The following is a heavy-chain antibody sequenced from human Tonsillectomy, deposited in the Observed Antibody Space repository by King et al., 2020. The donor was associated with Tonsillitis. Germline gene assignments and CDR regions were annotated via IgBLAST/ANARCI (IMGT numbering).Heavy chain of an antibody. Sequence: QLVQSGGGLVQPGGSLRLSCAASGFTFDDYAVHWVRQAPGKGLEWVSLISGDGVGTSYADSVKGRFTISRDNSKNSLYLQMNSLRTEDTALYFCAKDKGSGGYYYFDYWGQGTQVTVSS. CDR3: AKDKGSGGYYYFDY. D-gene: IGHD3-22*01. CDR1: GFTFDDYA. V-gene: IGHV3-43*02. J-gene: IGHJ4*02. CDR2: ISGDGVGT.